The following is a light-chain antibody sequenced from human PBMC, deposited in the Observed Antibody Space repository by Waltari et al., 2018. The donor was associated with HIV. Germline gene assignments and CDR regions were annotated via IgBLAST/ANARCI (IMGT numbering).Light chain of an antibody. J-gene: IGLJ2*01. V-gene: IGLV2-14*03. CDR1: SSDVGGFTY. CDR2: DVS. Sequence: QSALTQPASVSGSPGQSITVSCTGTSSDVGGFTYVSWYQHHPGKAPKLLIYDVSDRPSGVSDRYSGSKSGNTASLTISGLRAEDEADYYCVSYTSSNTLVFGGGTKLTVL. CDR3: VSYTSSNTLV.